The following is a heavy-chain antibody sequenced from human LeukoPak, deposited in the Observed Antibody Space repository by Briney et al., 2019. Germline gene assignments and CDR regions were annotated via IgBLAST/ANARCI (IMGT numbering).Heavy chain of an antibody. CDR2: IYSGGST. CDR1: GFTVSSNY. V-gene: IGHV3-66*01. J-gene: IGHJ6*02. CDR3: ARDEDYYYGMDV. Sequence: GGSLRLSCAASGFTVSSNYMSWVRQAPGKGLEWVSVIYSGGSTYYADSVKGRFTISRDNSKNTLYLQMNSLRAEDTAVYYCARDEDYYYGMDVWGQGTTVTVSS.